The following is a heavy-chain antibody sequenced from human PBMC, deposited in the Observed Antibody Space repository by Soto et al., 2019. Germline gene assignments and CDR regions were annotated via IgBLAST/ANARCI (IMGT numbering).Heavy chain of an antibody. CDR1: GYTFTSYG. J-gene: IGHJ6*02. CDR3: ARARSSGFYYYYYGMDV. V-gene: IGHV1-18*01. CDR2: ISAYNGNT. Sequence: QVPLVQSGAEVKKPGASVKVSCKASGYTFTSYGISWVRQAPGQGLEWMGWISAYNGNTNYAQKLQGRVTMTTDTSTSTAYMELRSLRSDDTAVYYCARARSSGFYYYYYGMDVWGQGTTVTVSS. D-gene: IGHD3-10*01.